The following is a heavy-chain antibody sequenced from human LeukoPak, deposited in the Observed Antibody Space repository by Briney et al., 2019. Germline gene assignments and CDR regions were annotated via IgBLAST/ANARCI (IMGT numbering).Heavy chain of an antibody. Sequence: ASVKVSCKASGYTFTSYYMHWVRQAPGQGLEWMGWISAYNGNTNYAQKLQGRVTMTTDTSTSTAYMELRSLRSDDTAVYYCARSGISGSYFGYYYYYMDVWGKGTTVTVSS. V-gene: IGHV1-18*04. CDR1: GYTFTSYY. J-gene: IGHJ6*03. CDR3: ARSGISGSYFGYYYYYMDV. CDR2: ISAYNGNT. D-gene: IGHD3-10*01.